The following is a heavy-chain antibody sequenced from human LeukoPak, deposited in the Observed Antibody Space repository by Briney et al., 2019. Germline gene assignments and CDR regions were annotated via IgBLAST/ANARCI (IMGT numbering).Heavy chain of an antibody. Sequence: GGSLRLSCAASGFTVSGNYMSWVRQAPGKGLEWVSVIYSGGSTYYAESVKGRFTISRDNSKNTLYIQMNSLRAEDTAVYYCARDPRRWYDAFDIWGQGTMVTVSS. CDR1: GFTVSGNY. CDR2: IYSGGST. D-gene: IGHD6-13*01. J-gene: IGHJ3*02. V-gene: IGHV3-66*01. CDR3: ARDPRRWYDAFDI.